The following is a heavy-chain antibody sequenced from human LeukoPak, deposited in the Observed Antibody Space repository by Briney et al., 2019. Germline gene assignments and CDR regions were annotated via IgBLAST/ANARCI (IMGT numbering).Heavy chain of an antibody. D-gene: IGHD2-2*01. CDR1: GYTFTSYY. J-gene: IGHJ5*02. CDR3: ARGDSTVHWFDP. CDR2: INPSGGST. V-gene: IGHV1-46*01. Sequence: ASVKVSCKASGYTFTSYYMHWVRQAPGQGLEWMGIINPSGGSTSYAQKFQGRIAMTRDTSTSTVYMVLSSLRSEDTAVYYCARGDSTVHWFDPWGQGTLVTVSS.